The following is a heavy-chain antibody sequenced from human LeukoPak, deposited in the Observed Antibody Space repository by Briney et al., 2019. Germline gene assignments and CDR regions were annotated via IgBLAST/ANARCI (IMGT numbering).Heavy chain of an antibody. CDR3: ARDYYDSSGYSSFDY. J-gene: IGHJ4*02. D-gene: IGHD3-22*01. V-gene: IGHV4-61*01. CDR2: IYYSGST. CDR1: GGSISSNSYY. Sequence: PSETLSLTCTVSGGSISSNSYYWGWLRQPPGKGLEWIGYIYYSGSTNYNPSLKSRVTISVDTSKNQFSLKLSSVTTADTAVYYCARDYYDSSGYSSFDYWGQGTLVTVSS.